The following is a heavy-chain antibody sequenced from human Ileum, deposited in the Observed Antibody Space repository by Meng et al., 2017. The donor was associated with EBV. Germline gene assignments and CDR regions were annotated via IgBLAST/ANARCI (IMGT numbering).Heavy chain of an antibody. V-gene: IGHV4-4*02. Sequence: VQLQESGPGLVNPSGTLSLTCAVSGGSISVINWWSWVRQSPEKGLEWIGEMSDSGITHYNPSLKSRVTISADKSNNQFSLKLTSVTSADTAVYFCAKNGEKYFEYWGQGTLVTGSS. J-gene: IGHJ4*02. CDR2: MSDSGIT. CDR3: AKNGEKYFEY. CDR1: GGSISVINW.